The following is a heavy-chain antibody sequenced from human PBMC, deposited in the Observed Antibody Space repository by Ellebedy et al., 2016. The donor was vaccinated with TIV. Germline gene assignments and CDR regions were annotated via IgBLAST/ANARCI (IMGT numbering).Heavy chain of an antibody. D-gene: IGHD5-24*01. J-gene: IGHJ4*02. CDR1: GFSLSTSGMC. V-gene: IGHV2-70*11. CDR2: IAWDDDK. Sequence: SGPTLVKPTQTLTLTCTFSGFSLSTSGMCVGWIRQPPGKALEWLARIAWDDDKYYSTSLKTRLTISKDTSKNQVVLTMTNISPVDTATYYCARIQVEMDWGFDYWGQGTLVTVSS. CDR3: ARIQVEMDWGFDY.